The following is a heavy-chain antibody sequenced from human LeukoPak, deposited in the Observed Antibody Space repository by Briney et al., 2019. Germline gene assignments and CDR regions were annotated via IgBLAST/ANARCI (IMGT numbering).Heavy chain of an antibody. D-gene: IGHD1-26*01. CDR1: GFSFITYA. V-gene: IGHV3-23*01. CDR2: ISGTGSAV. CDR3: VKGSGTHYYFYYMDV. Sequence: GGSRRLSCAASGFSFITYAMNWVRQAPGKGLEWVSGISGTGSAVGYADSVKGRFTVSRGTSKRTVYLQMSGLRVDDTAVYYCVKGSGTHYYFYYMDVWGKGTPVTVSS. J-gene: IGHJ6*03.